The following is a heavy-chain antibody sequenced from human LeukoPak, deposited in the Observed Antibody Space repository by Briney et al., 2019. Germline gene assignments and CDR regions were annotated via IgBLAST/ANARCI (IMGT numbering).Heavy chain of an antibody. CDR1: GYTFTSYG. CDR2: ISAYNGNT. CDR3: ARDPYSSSSYYMDV. V-gene: IGHV1-18*01. D-gene: IGHD6-6*01. Sequence: GASVKVSCKASGYTFTSYGISWVRQAPGQGLEWMGWISAYNGNTNYAQKLQGRVTMTTDTSTSTAYMELRSLRSDDTAVYYCARDPYSSSSYYMDVWGKGTTVTVSS. J-gene: IGHJ6*03.